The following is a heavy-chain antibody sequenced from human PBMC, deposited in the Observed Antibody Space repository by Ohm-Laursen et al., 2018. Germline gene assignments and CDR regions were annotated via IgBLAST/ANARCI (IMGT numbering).Heavy chain of an antibody. CDR1: GFIFDTYA. Sequence: GSLRLSCTAFGFIFDTYAMSWVRQAPGKGLEWVSTISGSGDTTYYTDSVKGRFTISRDNAKNTLYLQMNSLRAEDTALYYCAKQDCGGDCRIPQHWGQGTLVIVSS. CDR3: AKQDCGGDCRIPQH. CDR2: ISGSGDTT. V-gene: IGHV3-23*01. J-gene: IGHJ1*01. D-gene: IGHD2-21*02.